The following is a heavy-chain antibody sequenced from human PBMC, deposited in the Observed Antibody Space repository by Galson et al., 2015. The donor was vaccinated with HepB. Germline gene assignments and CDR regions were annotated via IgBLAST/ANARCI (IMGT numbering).Heavy chain of an antibody. CDR3: ARARHSNPGWLDP. D-gene: IGHD2/OR15-2a*01. V-gene: IGHV1-18*01. Sequence: SVKVSCKASGYPFFNYGISWVRQAPGQGLEWVGWISPYNGNTDYAQKVQGRVTMTTDTSSSTAYMELRSLRSDDTAVYYCARARHSNPGWLDPWGQGTLVTVSS. CDR2: ISPYNGNT. CDR1: GYPFFNYG. J-gene: IGHJ5*02.